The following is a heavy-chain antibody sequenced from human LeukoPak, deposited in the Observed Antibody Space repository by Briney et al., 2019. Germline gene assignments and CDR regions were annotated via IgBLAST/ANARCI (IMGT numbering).Heavy chain of an antibody. CDR3: ARDPPPYFDWSYGMDV. CDR1: GFTFRNYW. J-gene: IGHJ6*02. V-gene: IGHV3-21*01. CDR2: ISSSSSYI. Sequence: GGSLRLSCAASGFTFRNYWMDWVRQAPGKGLEWVSSISSSSSYIYYADSVKGRFTISRDNAKNSLYLQMNSLRAEDTAVYYCARDPPPYFDWSYGMDVWGQGTTVTVSS. D-gene: IGHD3-9*01.